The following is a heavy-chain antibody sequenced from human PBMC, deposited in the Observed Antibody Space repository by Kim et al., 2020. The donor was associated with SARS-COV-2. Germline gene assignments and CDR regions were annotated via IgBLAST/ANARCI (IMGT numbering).Heavy chain of an antibody. Sequence: GGSLRLSCAASGFTFSDSPIHWVRQASGKGLEWVGRIRSRVYSYATSDAATVQGRVTIYRDDSESTAYLQMNSLKTEETAVYNCTRIHGTTLAFWDAFDV. CDR2: IRSRVYSYAT. CDR1: GFTFSDSP. CDR3: TRIHGTTLAFWDAFDV. D-gene: IGHD1-1*01. V-gene: IGHV3-73*01. J-gene: IGHJ3*01.